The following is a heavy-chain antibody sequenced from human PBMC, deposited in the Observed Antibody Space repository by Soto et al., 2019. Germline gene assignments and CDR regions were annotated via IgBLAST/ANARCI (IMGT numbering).Heavy chain of an antibody. CDR1: GFTLSSYG. Sequence: SCAASGFTLSSYGMHWVRQAPGKGLEWVAVISYDGSNKYYADSVKGRFTISRDNSKNTLYLQMNSLRAEDTAVYYCAKDQRGYSYGYSGYWGQGTLVTVSS. D-gene: IGHD5-18*01. CDR2: ISYDGSNK. V-gene: IGHV3-30*18. J-gene: IGHJ4*02. CDR3: AKDQRGYSYGYSGY.